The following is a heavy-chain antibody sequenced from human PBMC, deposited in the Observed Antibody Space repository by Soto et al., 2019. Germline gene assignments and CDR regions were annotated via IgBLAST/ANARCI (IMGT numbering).Heavy chain of an antibody. CDR1: GFTFSSHW. CDR3: VRGHVRGNDRHFDY. CDR2: IIGDGNEI. D-gene: IGHD3-16*02. Sequence: EVQLAESGGGLVQPGGSLRLSCAASGFTFSSHWMHWVRQAPGKGLVWVSRIIGDGNEITYADSVKGRFTISRDNAKNTGILQMNSRRAEDTAVYYCVRGHVRGNDRHFDYWVQGTLVTVSS. J-gene: IGHJ4*02. V-gene: IGHV3-74*01.